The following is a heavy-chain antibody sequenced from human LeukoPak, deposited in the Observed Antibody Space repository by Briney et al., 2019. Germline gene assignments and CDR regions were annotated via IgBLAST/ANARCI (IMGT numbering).Heavy chain of an antibody. CDR1: GGSISSSSYY. CDR2: IYYSGST. D-gene: IGHD3-22*01. CDR3: ATLPAYYYDSSGYYTRFDY. Sequence: PSETLSLTCTVSGGSISSSSYYWGWIRQPPGKGLEWIGSIYYSGSTYYNPSLKSRVTISVDTSKNQFSLKLSSVTAADTAVYYCATLPAYYYDSSGYYTRFDYWGQGTLVTVSS. J-gene: IGHJ4*02. V-gene: IGHV4-39*01.